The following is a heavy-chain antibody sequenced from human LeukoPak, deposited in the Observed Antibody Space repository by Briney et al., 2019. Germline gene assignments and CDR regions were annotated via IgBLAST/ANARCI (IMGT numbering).Heavy chain of an antibody. D-gene: IGHD3-10*01. CDR1: HYSITFGYY. CDR3: ASTSNAVGSGSPTSYFDY. J-gene: IGHJ4*02. V-gene: IGHV4-38-2*02. Sequence: KPSETLSLTCTVSHYSITFGYYWSWIRQPPGKGLEWIGAVYHRGSTSYNPSLRSRVTISVDTSNNQFSLNLKSVTAADTAVYYCASTSNAVGSGSPTSYFDYWGQGTLVTVSS. CDR2: VYHRGST.